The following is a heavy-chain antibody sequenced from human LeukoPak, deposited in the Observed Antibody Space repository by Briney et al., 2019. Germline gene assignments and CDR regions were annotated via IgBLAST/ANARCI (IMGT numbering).Heavy chain of an antibody. CDR1: GFTFSSYA. Sequence: PGGSLGLSCAASGFTFSSYAMHWVRQAPGKGLEWVAVISYDGSNKYYADSVKGRFTISRDNSKNTLYLQMNSLRAEDTAVYYCAREVVLGHRHYYYGMDVWGQGTTVTVSS. V-gene: IGHV3-30-3*01. CDR3: AREVVLGHRHYYYGMDV. CDR2: ISYDGSNK. D-gene: IGHD2-8*02. J-gene: IGHJ6*02.